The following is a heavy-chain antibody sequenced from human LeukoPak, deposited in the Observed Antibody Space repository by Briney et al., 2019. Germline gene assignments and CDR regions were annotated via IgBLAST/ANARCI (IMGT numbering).Heavy chain of an antibody. J-gene: IGHJ4*02. CDR1: GGSISIHY. CDR2: IYDGRNT. V-gene: IGHV4-59*11. Sequence: SETQSLTCTVSGGSISIHYRSWIRQPPGKGLEWIGYIYDGRNTNYNPSLRSRVTISVDTSRNQFSLKLSSVTAADTAVYYCARVSPKYLTHYFDDWGQGTLVTVSS. D-gene: IGHD2-2*01. CDR3: ARVSPKYLTHYFDD.